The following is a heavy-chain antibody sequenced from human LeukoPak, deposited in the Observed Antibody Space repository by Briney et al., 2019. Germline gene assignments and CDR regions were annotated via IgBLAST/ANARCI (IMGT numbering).Heavy chain of an antibody. D-gene: IGHD2-21*01. V-gene: IGHV4-39*01. CDR2: IYYSGSI. J-gene: IGHJ4*02. Sequence: SETLSLTCTVSGGSVSSSGYYWGWMRQPPGKGLEWIGSIQPPGKGLEWIGSIYYSGSIYYNPSLKSRVTTSVDTSKNQFSLKLSSVTAADTAVYYCASQAYCGGDCYPLGYWGQGTLVTVSS. CDR1: GGSVSSSGYY. CDR3: ASQAYCGGDCYPLGY.